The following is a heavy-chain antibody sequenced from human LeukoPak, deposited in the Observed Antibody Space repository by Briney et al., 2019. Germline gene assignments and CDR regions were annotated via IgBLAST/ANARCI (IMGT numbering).Heavy chain of an antibody. CDR1: GFTFSSYA. Sequence: PGGSLRLSCAASGFTFSSYAMSWVRQAPGKGLEWVSYISRSTSSIYYADSVKGRFTISRDNAKDSLYLQMNSLRAEDTAVYYCARDRGYSDSSGYYYGGWFDPWGQGTLVTVSS. J-gene: IGHJ5*02. CDR2: ISRSTSSI. D-gene: IGHD3-22*01. V-gene: IGHV3-48*01. CDR3: ARDRGYSDSSGYYYGGWFDP.